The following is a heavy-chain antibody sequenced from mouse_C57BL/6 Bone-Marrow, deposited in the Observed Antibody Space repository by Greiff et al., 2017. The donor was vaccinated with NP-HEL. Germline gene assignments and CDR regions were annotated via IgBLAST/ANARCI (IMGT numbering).Heavy chain of an antibody. J-gene: IGHJ2*01. CDR1: GYAFSSYW. Sequence: VQLQQSGAELVKPGASVKISCKASGYAFSSYWMNWVRQRPGKGLEWIGQIYPGDGDTNYNGKFKGKATLTADKSSSTAYMQLSSLTSEDSAVYFCARGLRRRYYFHYWGQGTTLTVSS. D-gene: IGHD2-4*01. CDR3: ARGLRRRYYFHY. CDR2: IYPGDGDT. V-gene: IGHV1-80*01.